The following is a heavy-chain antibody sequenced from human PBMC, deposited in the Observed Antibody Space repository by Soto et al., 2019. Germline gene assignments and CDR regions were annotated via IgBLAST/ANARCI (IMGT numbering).Heavy chain of an antibody. CDR3: AREVSPMVRGDPGWFDP. CDR1: GGTFSSYA. CDR2: IIPIFGTA. Sequence: QVQLVQSGAEVKKPGSSVKVSCKASGGTFSSYAISWVRQAPGQGLEWMGGIIPIFGTANYAQKFQGRVTITADESTSTAYMELSSLRSEDTAVYYCAREVSPMVRGDPGWFDPWGQGTLFTVSS. V-gene: IGHV1-69*01. D-gene: IGHD3-10*01. J-gene: IGHJ5*02.